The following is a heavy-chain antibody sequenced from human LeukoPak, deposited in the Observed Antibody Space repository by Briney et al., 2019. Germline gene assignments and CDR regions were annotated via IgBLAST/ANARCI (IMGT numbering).Heavy chain of an antibody. V-gene: IGHV4-39*01. D-gene: IGHD1/OR15-1a*01. J-gene: IGHJ6*02. Sequence: SETLSLTCTVSGGSISSSSYYWGWIRQPPGKGLEWIGRIYDSGSTYYNPSLKSRVTISVDTSKNQFSLKLSSVTAADTAVYYCAGNSRDDYYYYGMDVWGQGTTVTVSS. CDR1: GGSISSSSYY. CDR2: IYDSGST. CDR3: AGNSRDDYYYYGMDV.